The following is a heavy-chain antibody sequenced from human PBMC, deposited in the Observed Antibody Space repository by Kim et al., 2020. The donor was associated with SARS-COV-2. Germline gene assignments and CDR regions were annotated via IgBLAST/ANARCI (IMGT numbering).Heavy chain of an antibody. CDR3: ARGGSGSYYIYFDY. J-gene: IGHJ4*02. D-gene: IGHD3-10*01. V-gene: IGHV3-30*04. Sequence: GGSLRLSCAASGFTFSSYVMHWVRQAPGKGLEWVSVISYDGSNKYYADSVKGRSTISRDNSKNTLYLQMNSLRAEDTAVYYCARGGSGSYYIYFDYWGQG. CDR2: ISYDGSNK. CDR1: GFTFSSYV.